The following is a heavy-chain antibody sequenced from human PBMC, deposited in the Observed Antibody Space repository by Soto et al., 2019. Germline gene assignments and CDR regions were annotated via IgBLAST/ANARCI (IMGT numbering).Heavy chain of an antibody. CDR3: VRWPEY. Sequence: EVQLVESGGGLVQPGGSLRLSCAASGFTFSRDWMHWVRQAPGKGLVWVSRVNSDGSTINYADSVKGRFTISRDNAKNTLYLQMNSLRVDDTVKYYCVRWPEYWGQGTLVTVSS. J-gene: IGHJ4*01. CDR1: GFTFSRDW. D-gene: IGHD2-15*01. CDR2: VNSDGSTI. V-gene: IGHV3-74*01.